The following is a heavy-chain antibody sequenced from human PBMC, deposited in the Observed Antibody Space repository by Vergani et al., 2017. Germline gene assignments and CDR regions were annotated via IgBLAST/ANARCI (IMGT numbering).Heavy chain of an antibody. Sequence: EVQLVESGGGLVQPGGSLRLSCAASGFTFSSYWVSWVRQAPGKGLEWVANIKQDGSEKYYVDSVKGRFTISRDNAKNSLYLQMNSLRAEDTAVYYCASDGYPFDYWGQGTLVTVSS. D-gene: IGHD3-16*02. CDR2: IKQDGSEK. J-gene: IGHJ4*02. CDR1: GFTFSSYW. V-gene: IGHV3-7*04. CDR3: ASDGYPFDY.